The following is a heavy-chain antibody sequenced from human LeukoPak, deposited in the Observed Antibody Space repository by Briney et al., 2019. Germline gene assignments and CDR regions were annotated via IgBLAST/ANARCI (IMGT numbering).Heavy chain of an antibody. CDR2: INRDGSDK. V-gene: IGHV3-7*01. J-gene: IGHJ4*02. CDR3: ARGSSPPDY. Sequence: GGSLRLSCAASGFTLSNYWMSWVRQAPGKGLEWVATINRDGSDKYYVNSVKGRLSISRDNAKNSLYLEMNSLRAEDAAVYYCARGSSPPDYWGQGTLVTVSS. CDR1: GFTLSNYW.